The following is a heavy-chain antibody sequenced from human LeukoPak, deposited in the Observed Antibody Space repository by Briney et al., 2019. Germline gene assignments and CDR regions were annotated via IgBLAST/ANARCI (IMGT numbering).Heavy chain of an antibody. D-gene: IGHD6-13*01. CDR1: GYTFTAYY. Sequence: ASVKVSCKASGYTFTAYYMHWVRHAPGQGLEWMGWINPDSGGTNYAQEFQGTVTMTRDTSITTAYLDLSRLRLDDTAVYYCASSQSRYSSTSNPDYWGQGTLVTVSS. CDR3: ASSQSRYSSTSNPDY. J-gene: IGHJ4*02. CDR2: INPDSGGT. V-gene: IGHV1-2*02.